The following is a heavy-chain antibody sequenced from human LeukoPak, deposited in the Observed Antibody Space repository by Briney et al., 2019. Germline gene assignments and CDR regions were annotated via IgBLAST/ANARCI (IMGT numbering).Heavy chain of an antibody. Sequence: GGSLRLSRAASGFTFSRYDMHWVRQATGKGLEWVSGIGTAGDTYYAGSVKGRFTISRENAKNSLYLQMNSLTAGDTAVYYCAGAGSETQWRAFDFWGQGALVTVFS. J-gene: IGHJ4*02. D-gene: IGHD6-19*01. CDR1: GFTFSRYD. CDR3: AGAGSETQWRAFDF. CDR2: IGTAGDT. V-gene: IGHV3-13*01.